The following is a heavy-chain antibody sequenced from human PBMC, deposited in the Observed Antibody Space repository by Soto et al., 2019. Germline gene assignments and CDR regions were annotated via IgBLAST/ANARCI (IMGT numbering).Heavy chain of an antibody. Sequence: SVKVSCKASGSGFISSGIQWVRQAHGQRLEWIGWIVVASGQTNYAQNFRGRVAITRDTSTATAYIELTGLTSEDTAVYFCSADRPDIGVGWWVWGQGTTVT. J-gene: IGHJ6*02. V-gene: IGHV1-58*02. CDR1: GSGFISSG. D-gene: IGHD2-15*01. CDR2: IVVASGQT. CDR3: SADRPDIGVGWWV.